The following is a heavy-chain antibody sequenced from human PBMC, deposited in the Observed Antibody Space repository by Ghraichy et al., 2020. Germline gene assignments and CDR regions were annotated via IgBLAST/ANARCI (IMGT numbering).Heavy chain of an antibody. Sequence: GGSLRLSCAASGFTFSSYAMSWVRQAPGKGLEWVSAISGSGGSTYYADSVKGRFTISRDNSKNTLYLQMNSLRAEDTAVYYCAKDPTYYYDSSGYYQKDYWGQGTLVTVSA. CDR1: GFTFSSYA. J-gene: IGHJ4*02. D-gene: IGHD3-22*01. CDR2: ISGSGGST. CDR3: AKDPTYYYDSSGYYQKDY. V-gene: IGHV3-23*01.